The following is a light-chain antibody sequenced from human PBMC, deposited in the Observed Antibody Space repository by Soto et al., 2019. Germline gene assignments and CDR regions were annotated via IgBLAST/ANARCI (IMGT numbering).Light chain of an antibody. J-gene: IGKJ5*01. Sequence: EIVLTQSPATLSLSPGERATLSCRASQSVGRYLAWYQHKPGQAPRLLIYDASNRATGIPARFSGSGSGTDFTLTISSLEPEDFAVYYCQQRSNWPTITFGQGTRLEIK. V-gene: IGKV3-11*01. CDR3: QQRSNWPTIT. CDR2: DAS. CDR1: QSVGRY.